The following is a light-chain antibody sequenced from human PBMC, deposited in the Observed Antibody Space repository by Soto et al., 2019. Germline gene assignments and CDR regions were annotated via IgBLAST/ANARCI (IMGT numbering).Light chain of an antibody. J-gene: IGKJ3*01. Sequence: EIVLTQSPATLSLSPGERATLSCRASQNVSTYLAWYQQKPGQAPRLLIYDASNRAPGIPARFSGSGSGIDFTLTISSLEPEDFAVYYCQQRTNWLTFGPGTKVDIK. CDR3: QQRTNWLT. CDR1: QNVSTY. CDR2: DAS. V-gene: IGKV3-11*01.